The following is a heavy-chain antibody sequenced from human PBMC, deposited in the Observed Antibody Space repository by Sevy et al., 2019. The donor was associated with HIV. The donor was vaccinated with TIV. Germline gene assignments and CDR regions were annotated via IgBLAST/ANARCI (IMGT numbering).Heavy chain of an antibody. CDR2: IWYDGSNK. J-gene: IGHJ6*02. CDR3: ARSMYYDILTGYYIPIGYYYYGMDV. V-gene: IGHV3-33*01. Sequence: GGSLRLSCAASGFTFSSYGMHWVRQAPGKGLEWVAVIWYDGSNKYYADSVKGRFTISRDNSKNTLYLQMNSLRAEDTAVYYCARSMYYDILTGYYIPIGYYYYGMDVWGQGTTVTVSS. D-gene: IGHD3-9*01. CDR1: GFTFSSYG.